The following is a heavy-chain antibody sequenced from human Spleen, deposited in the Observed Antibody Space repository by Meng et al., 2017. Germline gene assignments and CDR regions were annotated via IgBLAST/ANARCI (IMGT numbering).Heavy chain of an antibody. D-gene: IGHD4-11*01. CDR3: ARGPTTMAHDFDY. V-gene: IGHV4-34*01. Sequence: QLQRQQGGVGLLKPSEPLSLPCVVSGGSFSAYYWSWIRQPPGKGLEWIGEINHSGSTNYNPSLESRATISVDTSQNNLSLKLSSVTAADSAVYYCARGPTTMAHDFDYWGQGTLVTVSS. CDR2: INHSGST. CDR1: GGSFSAYY. J-gene: IGHJ4*02.